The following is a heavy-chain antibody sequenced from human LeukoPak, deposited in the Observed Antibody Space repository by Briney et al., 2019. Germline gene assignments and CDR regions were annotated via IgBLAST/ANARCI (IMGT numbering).Heavy chain of an antibody. V-gene: IGHV3-74*01. J-gene: IGHJ4*02. CDR1: GFTFRSWY. CDR2: ITSDGSTS. Sequence: GGSLRLSCAASGFTFRSWYMYWVRQRPGKGLEWLCRITSDGSTSYYADSVRGRFTISRDNAKNTLYLQMNSLTGEDTAVYYCASPKPDYWGQGTLVTVSS. CDR3: ASPKPDY.